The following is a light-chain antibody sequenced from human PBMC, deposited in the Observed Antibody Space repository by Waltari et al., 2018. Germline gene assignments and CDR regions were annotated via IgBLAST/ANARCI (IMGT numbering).Light chain of an antibody. CDR1: NIGGKN. Sequence: SYDLTQPFSVSVALGQTATISCKEDNIGGKNVHWYQQKPGQAPVVVIFRDSNRPSGFPDGFPGSNSGNTATLAISGAQPGDEADYYCQVWDKSTVKFGGGTKLTVL. CDR2: RDS. CDR3: QVWDKSTVK. J-gene: IGLJ2*01. V-gene: IGLV3-9*01.